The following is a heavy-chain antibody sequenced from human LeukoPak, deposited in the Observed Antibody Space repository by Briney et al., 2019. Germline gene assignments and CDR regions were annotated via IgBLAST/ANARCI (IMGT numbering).Heavy chain of an antibody. Sequence: GGSLRLSCAASGITVSSNYMSWVRQAPGTGLEWVSVMYSGGNTYYADSVKGRFTISRDKSKNTLYLQMNSLRAEDTAVYYCARGIGSTVFFDHWGQGTLVTVSS. CDR2: MYSGGNT. D-gene: IGHD4-11*01. J-gene: IGHJ4*02. CDR1: GITVSSNY. V-gene: IGHV3-53*01. CDR3: ARGIGSTVFFDH.